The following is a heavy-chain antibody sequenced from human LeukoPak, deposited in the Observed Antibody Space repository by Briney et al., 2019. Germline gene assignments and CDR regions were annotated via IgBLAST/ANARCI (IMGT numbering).Heavy chain of an antibody. CDR2: ISSSSSYT. V-gene: IGHV3-11*06. Sequence: GGSLRLSCAASGFTFSDYYMSWIRQAPGKGLEWVSYISSSSSYTNYADSVKDRFTISRDNAKNSLYLQMNSLRAEDTAVYYCARGRDYGDPGDYWGQGTLVTVSS. CDR3: ARGRDYGDPGDY. J-gene: IGHJ4*02. CDR1: GFTFSDYY. D-gene: IGHD4-17*01.